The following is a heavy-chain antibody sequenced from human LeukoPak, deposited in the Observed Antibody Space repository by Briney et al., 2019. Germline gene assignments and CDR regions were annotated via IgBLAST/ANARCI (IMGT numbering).Heavy chain of an antibody. CDR1: GFTFSSYS. CDR2: ISSSSSYI. D-gene: IGHD3-3*01. CDR3: ARDLYGEITIFGVGYFDY. Sequence: GGSLRLSCAASGFTFSSYSMNWVRQAPGKGLEWVSSISSSSSYIYYADSVKGRFTISRDNAKNSLYLQMNSLRAEDTAVYYCARDLYGEITIFGVGYFDYWGQGTLVTVSS. J-gene: IGHJ4*02. V-gene: IGHV3-21*01.